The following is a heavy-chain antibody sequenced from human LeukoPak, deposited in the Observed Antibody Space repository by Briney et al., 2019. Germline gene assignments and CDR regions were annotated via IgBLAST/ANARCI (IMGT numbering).Heavy chain of an antibody. CDR1: GFTFSSYA. CDR2: ISGSGGDT. Sequence: GGSLRLSCAAPGFTFSSYAMSWVRQAPAKALEWVSSISGSGGDTYYADSVKGRFAISRDNSKNTLYLLMNSLRAEDTAVYYCATSGWWGYFDYWGQGTLVTVSS. D-gene: IGHD6-19*01. CDR3: ATSGWWGYFDY. V-gene: IGHV3-23*01. J-gene: IGHJ4*02.